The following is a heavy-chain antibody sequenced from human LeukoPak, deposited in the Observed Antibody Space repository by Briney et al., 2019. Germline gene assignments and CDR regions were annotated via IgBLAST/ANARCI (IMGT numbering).Heavy chain of an antibody. CDR3: ARLYASRAEEFDP. V-gene: IGHV4-59*03. J-gene: IGHJ5*02. Sequence: PSETLSLTCTVSGGSISGYYWSWIRQPPGKGLEWIGYIYSSGSASYNPSLISRVTILVDTSKNQFSLTLTSVTAADTAVYYCARLYASRAEEFDPWGQGTLVTVSS. CDR1: GGSISGYY. CDR2: IYSSGSA. D-gene: IGHD3-10*01.